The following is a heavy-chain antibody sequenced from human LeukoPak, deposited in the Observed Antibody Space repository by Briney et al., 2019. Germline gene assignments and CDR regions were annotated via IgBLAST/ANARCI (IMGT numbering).Heavy chain of an antibody. V-gene: IGHV4-59*08. CDR3: ARLGFCRGDNCLDDY. D-gene: IGHD2-15*01. CDR2: IFYTGGT. CDR1: GGSMSPYY. J-gene: IGHJ4*02. Sequence: SETPSLTCTVSGGSMSPYYWSWMRQPPGKGPEYVGYIFYTGGTNYNPSLKRRVTVSLDTSKNQFSLKLSSVTATDTAVYYCARLGFCRGDNCLDDYWGQGTLVTVSS.